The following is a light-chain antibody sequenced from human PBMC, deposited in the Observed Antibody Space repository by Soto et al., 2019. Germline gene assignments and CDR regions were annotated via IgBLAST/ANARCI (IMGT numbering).Light chain of an antibody. CDR2: GAS. CDR1: QAINKY. CDR3: QQSYTSPGT. V-gene: IGKV1-39*01. Sequence: DIQMTQSPPSLPESVGDSVTITCRASQAINKYLNWYQHKAGQATKLLIYGASSLHKGVPARFRGSGAGTFFTLTISSLQQEDFATYYFQQSYTSPGTFGRGTTVEIK. J-gene: IGKJ1*01.